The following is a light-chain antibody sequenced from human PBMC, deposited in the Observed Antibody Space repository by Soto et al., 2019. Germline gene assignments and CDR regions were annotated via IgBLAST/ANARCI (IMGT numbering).Light chain of an antibody. Sequence: DIQMTQSPSSLSAYIGDRVTITCRASQSISSYLNWYQQKPGKTPKLLMYAVSSLQSGVPSRFSGSGSGTDFNLTISSLQPEDFATYYCQHSYSTPQSFGQGNKLEI. V-gene: IGKV1-39*01. CDR1: QSISSY. J-gene: IGKJ2*01. CDR2: AVS. CDR3: QHSYSTPQS.